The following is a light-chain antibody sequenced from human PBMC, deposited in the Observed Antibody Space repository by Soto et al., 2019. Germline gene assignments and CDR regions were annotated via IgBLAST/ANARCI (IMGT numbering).Light chain of an antibody. CDR3: SSYAGSNNVV. Sequence: QSVLTQPPAASGSPAQSVTISCTGTSSDVCGYNYVSCYQQHPCKAPTLMIYEVSERTSGAPDRFSGSKSSNTAYLTVSGLQAEDEVDYYCSSYAGSNNVVFGTGTKVTVL. J-gene: IGLJ1*01. CDR1: SSDVCGYNY. CDR2: EVS. V-gene: IGLV2-8*01.